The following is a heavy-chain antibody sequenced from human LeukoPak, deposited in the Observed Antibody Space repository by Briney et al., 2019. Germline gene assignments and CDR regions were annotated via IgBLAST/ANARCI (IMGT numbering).Heavy chain of an antibody. CDR3: ARDQEGFDY. CDR1: GYSFTSNY. V-gene: IGHV1-46*01. CDR2: IYPRDGST. J-gene: IGHJ4*02. Sequence: GASVKVSCKASGYSFTSNYIHWVRQAPGQGLVWMGMIYPRDGSTSYAQRFQDRVTVTRDTFTSTVHMELSGLRSEDTAVYYCARDQEGFDYWGQGTQVTVSS.